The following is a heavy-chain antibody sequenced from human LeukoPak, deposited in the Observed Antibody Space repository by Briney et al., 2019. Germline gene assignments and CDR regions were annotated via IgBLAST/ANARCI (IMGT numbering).Heavy chain of an antibody. CDR2: ISAYNGNT. J-gene: IGHJ4*02. Sequence: ASVKVSCKASGYTFTSYGISWVRQAPGQGLEWMGWISAYNGNTNYAQKLQGRVTMTTDTSTSTAYMELRSLRSDDTAVYYCARDAGDVDTAMVTGDYWGQGTLVTVPS. CDR1: GYTFTSYG. D-gene: IGHD5-18*01. CDR3: ARDAGDVDTAMVTGDY. V-gene: IGHV1-18*01.